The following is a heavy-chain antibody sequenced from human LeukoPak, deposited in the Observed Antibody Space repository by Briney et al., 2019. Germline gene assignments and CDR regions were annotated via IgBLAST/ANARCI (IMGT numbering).Heavy chain of an antibody. CDR1: GGSFSGYY. V-gene: IGHV4-34*01. CDR3: ARGGQWLVLARAFDY. CDR2: INHSGST. D-gene: IGHD6-19*01. J-gene: IGHJ4*02. Sequence: PSETLSLNCAVYGGSFSGYYWSWIRQPPGKGLEWLGEINHSGSTNYNPSLKRRVTISVDTSKNQFSLNLSSVTAADTAVYYCARGGQWLVLARAFDYWGQGTLVTVSS.